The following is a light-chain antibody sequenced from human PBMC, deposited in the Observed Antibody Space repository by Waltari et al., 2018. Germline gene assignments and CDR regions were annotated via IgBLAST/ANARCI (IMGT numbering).Light chain of an antibody. V-gene: IGKV4-1*01. CDR1: QSVLYSSNNKNY. Sequence: DIVMTQSPDSLAVSLGERATINCKSSQSVLYSSNNKNYLSWYQQKPGQPPKLLIYWPSTVESCVPTLFSGSGSGTDFTLAISSLQAEDVAVYYCQQYLSTPPTFGQVTKVEFK. J-gene: IGKJ1*01. CDR2: WPS. CDR3: QQYLSTPPT.